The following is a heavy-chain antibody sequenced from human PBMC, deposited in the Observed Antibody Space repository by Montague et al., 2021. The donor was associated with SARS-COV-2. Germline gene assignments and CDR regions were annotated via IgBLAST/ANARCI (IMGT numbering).Heavy chain of an antibody. D-gene: IGHD1-26*01. CDR2: INPNSGGT. V-gene: IGHV1-2*04. CDR3: ARDRGRVEAPPDAFDI. CDR1: GYTFTGYY. Sequence: SVKVSCKASGYTFTGYYIHWVRQAPGQGLEWMGWINPNSGGTNYAQKFQGWVTMTRDTSISTAYLELSRLRSDNTAVYYCARDRGRVEAPPDAFDIWGQGTMVTVSS. J-gene: IGHJ3*02.